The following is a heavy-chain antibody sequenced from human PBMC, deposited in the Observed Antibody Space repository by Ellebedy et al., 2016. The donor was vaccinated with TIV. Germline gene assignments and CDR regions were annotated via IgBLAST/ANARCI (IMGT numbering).Heavy chain of an antibody. CDR3: ASATAGFDY. D-gene: IGHD1-14*01. V-gene: IGHV3-13*01. CDR2: ISTAGDT. J-gene: IGHJ4*02. Sequence: PGGSLRLSCAASGFTFSSYDMHWVRQRTGKGLEWVSAISTAGDTYYPGSVKGRFTISRENAKNSMYLQMNSLGAEDTAVYYCASATAGFDYWGRGTLVTVSS. CDR1: GFTFSSYD.